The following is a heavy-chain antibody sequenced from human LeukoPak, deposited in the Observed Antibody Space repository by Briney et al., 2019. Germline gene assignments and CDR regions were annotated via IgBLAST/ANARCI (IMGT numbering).Heavy chain of an antibody. CDR3: ARQGARSPNYYYGMDV. D-gene: IGHD1-26*01. J-gene: IGHJ6*02. V-gene: IGHV4-59*08. CDR1: GGSISSYY. Sequence: PSETLSLTCTVSGGSISSYYWSWIRQPPGKGLEWIGYIYYSGSTNYNPSLKSRVTISVDTSKNQFSLRLSSVTAADTAVYYCARQGARSPNYYYGMDVWGQGTTVTVSS. CDR2: IYYSGST.